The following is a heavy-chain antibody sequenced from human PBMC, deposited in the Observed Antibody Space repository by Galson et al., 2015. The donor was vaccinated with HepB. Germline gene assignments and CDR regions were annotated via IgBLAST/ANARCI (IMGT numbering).Heavy chain of an antibody. J-gene: IGHJ4*02. D-gene: IGHD6-19*01. Sequence: SETLSLTCTVSGGSISSSSYYWGWIRQPPGKGLEWIGSIYYSGSTYYNPSLKSRVTISVDTSKNQFSLKLSSVTAADTAVYYCARRPTAQDSSGWYIFSWRIDYWGQGTLVTVSS. V-gene: IGHV4-39*01. CDR3: ARRPTAQDSSGWYIFSWRIDY. CDR2: IYYSGST. CDR1: GGSISSSSYY.